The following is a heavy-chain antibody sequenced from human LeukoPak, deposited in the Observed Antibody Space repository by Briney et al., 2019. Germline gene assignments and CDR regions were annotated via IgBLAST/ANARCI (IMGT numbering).Heavy chain of an antibody. D-gene: IGHD3-10*01. J-gene: IGHJ6*02. V-gene: IGHV3-7*01. CDR3: ARFGVAYGVDV. Sequence: GGSLRLSCVASGFTFNTYWMGWVRQPPGRGLDWVAYIKPDGSVTHYVDSVKGRFTISRDNAQNSLFLQMHSLRAEDTAVYYCARFGVAYGVDVWGQGTTVTVSS. CDR1: GFTFNTYW. CDR2: IKPDGSVT.